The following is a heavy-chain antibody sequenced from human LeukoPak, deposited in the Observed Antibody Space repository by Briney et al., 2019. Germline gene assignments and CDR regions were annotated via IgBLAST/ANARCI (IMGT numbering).Heavy chain of an antibody. J-gene: IGHJ4*02. V-gene: IGHV3-74*01. CDR3: EQLGTNDY. Sequence: AGGSLRLSCAASGFTFSSYWMHWVRHAPGKGLVWVSRINSDGSRTTYADSVKGRFTFSRDNAKNSLYLQMSSLRAEDTAVYYCEQLGTNDYWGQGTLVTVSS. D-gene: IGHD6-6*01. CDR2: INSDGSRT. CDR1: GFTFSSYW.